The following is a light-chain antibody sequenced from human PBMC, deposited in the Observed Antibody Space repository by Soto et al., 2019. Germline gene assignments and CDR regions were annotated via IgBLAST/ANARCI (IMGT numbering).Light chain of an antibody. CDR3: QQYHSTPLT. CDR2: WAS. CDR1: QSGLSSSNNKNY. J-gene: IGKJ4*02. Sequence: DIVMTQSPDSLAESRGERATINGKSSQSGLSSSNNKNYLAWYQQKPGPPPKLFIYWASTRECGVHDRFNGSGSVTEFALTISSLQADDVALYYCQQYHSTPLTVGGGTKVEIK. V-gene: IGKV4-1*01.